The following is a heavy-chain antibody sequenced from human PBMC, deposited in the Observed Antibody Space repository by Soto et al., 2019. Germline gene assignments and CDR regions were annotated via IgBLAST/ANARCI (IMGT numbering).Heavy chain of an antibody. J-gene: IGHJ5*02. CDR3: ARVLRARAYIYDGSGYSRQNWFEP. Sequence: PSETLSLTCAVSVGSISSGGYSLSWIRQPPGKGLEWVGYIYHSWSTYYNPSLKSRVTISLDRSKNQFSLKLSSVTAADTAVYYCARVLRARAYIYDGSGYSRQNWFEPSGQGTMVTVSS. D-gene: IGHD3-22*01. V-gene: IGHV4-30-2*01. CDR1: VGSISSGGYS. CDR2: IYHSWST.